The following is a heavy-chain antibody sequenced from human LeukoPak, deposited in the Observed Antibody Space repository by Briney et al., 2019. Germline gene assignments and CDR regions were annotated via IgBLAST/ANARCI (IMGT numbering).Heavy chain of an antibody. J-gene: IGHJ6*02. V-gene: IGHV3-23*01. CDR2: ISGSGGST. CDR3: AKVVGYCSGGSCYSGYYYYGMDV. D-gene: IGHD2-15*01. Sequence: GGSLRLSCAASGFTFSSYAMSWVRQAPGKGLEWVSAISGSGGSTYYAGSVKGRFTISRDNSKNTLYLQMNSLRAEDTAVYYCAKVVGYCSGGSCYSGYYYYGMDVWGQGTTVTVSS. CDR1: GFTFSSYA.